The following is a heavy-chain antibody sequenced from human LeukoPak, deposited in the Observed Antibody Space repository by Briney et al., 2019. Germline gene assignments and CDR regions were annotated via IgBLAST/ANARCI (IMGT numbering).Heavy chain of an antibody. CDR3: ARDNSVGDNAWWFDP. CDR1: GYTFTGFY. J-gene: IGHJ5*02. D-gene: IGHD1-26*01. CDR2: INPTGGST. V-gene: IGHV1-46*01. Sequence: ASVKVSCKASGYTFTGFYMHWVRQAPGQGLEWMGLINPTGGSTGYAQKFQGRVTMTRDMSTSTDYMELSSLRAEDTAIYYCARDNSVGDNAWWFDPWGQGTLVTVSS.